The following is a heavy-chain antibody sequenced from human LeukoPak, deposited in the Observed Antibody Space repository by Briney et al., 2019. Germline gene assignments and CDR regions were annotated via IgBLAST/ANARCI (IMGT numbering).Heavy chain of an antibody. D-gene: IGHD3-9*01. J-gene: IGHJ3*02. CDR3: ARIGGDYDILTGYPTLTDAFDI. CDR2: INPNSGGT. V-gene: IGHV1-2*06. Sequence: GASVKVSCKASGYTFTSYYMHWVGQAPGQGREWMGRINPNSGGTNYAQKFQGRVTMTRDTSISTAYMELSRLRSDDTAVYYCARIGGDYDILTGYPTLTDAFDIWGQGTMVTVSS. CDR1: GYTFTSYY.